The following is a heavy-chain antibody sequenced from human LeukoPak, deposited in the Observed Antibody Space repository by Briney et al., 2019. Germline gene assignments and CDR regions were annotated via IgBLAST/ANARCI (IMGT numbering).Heavy chain of an antibody. V-gene: IGHV3-7*01. CDR3: AKLAKYFYGSETYYSFEH. Sequence: GESLRLSCAASGFSFTTYWMGWVRQAPGKGLEWVANINQDGTEKYYVDSVRGRFTISRDNAKNSLYLQMHSLRVEDTAVYYCAKLAKYFYGSETYYSFEHWGQGTPVTASS. CDR2: INQDGTEK. J-gene: IGHJ4*02. CDR1: GFSFTTYW. D-gene: IGHD3-10*01.